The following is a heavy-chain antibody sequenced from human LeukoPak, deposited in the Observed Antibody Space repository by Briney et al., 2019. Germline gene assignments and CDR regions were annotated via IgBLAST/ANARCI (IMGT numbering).Heavy chain of an antibody. CDR2: ISAYNGNT. CDR1: GYTFTSYG. Sequence: GASVKVSCKASGYTFTSYGISWVRQAPGQGLEWMGWISAYNGNTNYAQKLQGRVTMTTDTSTSTAYMELRSLRSDDTAVYYCARAGNGPYYDSSGYLTTTGYGMDVWGQGTTVTVSS. CDR3: ARAGNGPYYDSSGYLTTTGYGMDV. J-gene: IGHJ6*02. V-gene: IGHV1-18*01. D-gene: IGHD3-22*01.